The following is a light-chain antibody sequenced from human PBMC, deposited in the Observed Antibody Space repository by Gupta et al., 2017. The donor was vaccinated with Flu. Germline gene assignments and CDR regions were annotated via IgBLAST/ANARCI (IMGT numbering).Light chain of an antibody. Sequence: PAISAASAGEITTPSCGGSDIIRRKLEWQQQTPGQAPRRINFDASMRGSGLPARFSGSAYATYFTLTISMLPSEDFTVYYFKQDRNWPHTFGEGTKMEIK. J-gene: IGKJ2*01. V-gene: IGKV3D-15*03. CDR2: DAS. CDR3: KQDRNWPHT. CDR1: DIIRRK.